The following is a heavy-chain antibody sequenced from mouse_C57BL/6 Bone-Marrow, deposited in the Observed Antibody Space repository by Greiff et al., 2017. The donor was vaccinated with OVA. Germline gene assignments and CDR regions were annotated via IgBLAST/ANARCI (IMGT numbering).Heavy chain of an antibody. D-gene: IGHD4-1*01. CDR1: GYTFTSYG. Sequence: VQLQQSGAELARPGASVKLSCKASGYTFTSYGISWVKQRPGQGLEWIGEIYPRSGNTYYNEKFKGKATLTADKSSSTAYMELRSLTSEDSAVYFCALTGHFDDWGQGTTLTVSS. CDR2: IYPRSGNT. V-gene: IGHV1-81*01. J-gene: IGHJ2*01. CDR3: ALTGHFDD.